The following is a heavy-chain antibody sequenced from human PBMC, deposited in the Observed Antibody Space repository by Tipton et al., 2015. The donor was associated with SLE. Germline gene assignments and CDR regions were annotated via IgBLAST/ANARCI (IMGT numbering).Heavy chain of an antibody. CDR3: ARVVTVVATHYYDMDV. J-gene: IGHJ6*02. V-gene: IGHV4-39*07. CDR1: SGYITSDIYY. Sequence: TLSLTCFVSSGYITSDIYYWGWIRQPPGKGLEWIGSVYESGTTYYNPSLKSRVTMSVDTSKTQFSLKLSSLTAADTAVYYCARVVTVVATHYYDMDVWGQGTTVTVSS. D-gene: IGHD2-15*01. CDR2: VYESGTT.